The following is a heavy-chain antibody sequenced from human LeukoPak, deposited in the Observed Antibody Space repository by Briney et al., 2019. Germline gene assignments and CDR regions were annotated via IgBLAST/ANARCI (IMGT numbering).Heavy chain of an antibody. CDR1: GFTFSSYW. D-gene: IGHD2-15*01. Sequence: GGSLRLSCAASGFTFSSYWMSWVRQAPGKGLEWVANIKQDVSEKYYVDSVKGRFTISRDNAKNSLYLQMNSLRAEDTAVYYCARDGSYCSGGSCYHTLDYWGQGTLVTVSS. CDR3: ARDGSYCSGGSCYHTLDY. V-gene: IGHV3-7*01. J-gene: IGHJ4*02. CDR2: IKQDVSEK.